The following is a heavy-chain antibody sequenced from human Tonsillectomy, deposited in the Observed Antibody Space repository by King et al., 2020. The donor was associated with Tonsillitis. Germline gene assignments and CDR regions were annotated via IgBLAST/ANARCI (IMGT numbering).Heavy chain of an antibody. J-gene: IGHJ4*02. CDR3: ARDPWDY. CDR2: ISSDGSNY. CDR1: GSTFSSYA. Sequence: VQLVESGGGVVQPGRSLRLSCAASGSTFSSYAMHWVRQAPGKGLEWVAVISSDGSNYSYADSVKGRFTISRDNSKNTLYLKMNSLRAEDTAVYYCARDPWDYWGQGTLVTVSS. V-gene: IGHV3-30*04.